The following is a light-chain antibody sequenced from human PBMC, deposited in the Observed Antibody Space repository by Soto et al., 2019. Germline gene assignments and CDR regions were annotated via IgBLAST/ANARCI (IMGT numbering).Light chain of an antibody. Sequence: EIVMTQSPATLSVSPGERATLSCRASQSVSSNLAWYQQKPGQAPRLLIYGASTRATGIPARFSGSGSGTEFALTLSSLQSEDFAVYYCQQYNNWPLTFGQGTKVEL. CDR1: QSVSSN. J-gene: IGKJ1*01. V-gene: IGKV3-15*01. CDR2: GAS. CDR3: QQYNNWPLT.